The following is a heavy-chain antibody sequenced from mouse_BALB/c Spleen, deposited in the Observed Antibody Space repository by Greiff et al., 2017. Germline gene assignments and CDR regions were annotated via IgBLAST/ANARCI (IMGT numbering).Heavy chain of an antibody. V-gene: IGHV1-7*01. CDR1: GYTFTSYW. J-gene: IGHJ4*01. Sequence: VQLQESGAELAKPGASVKMSCKASGYTFTSYWMHWVKQRPGQGLEWIGYINPSTGYTEYNQKFKDKATLTADKSSSTAYMQLSSLTSEDSAVYYCATLGIDYYAMDYWGQGTSVTVSS. CDR2: INPSTGYT. CDR3: ATLGIDYYAMDY. D-gene: IGHD4-1*01.